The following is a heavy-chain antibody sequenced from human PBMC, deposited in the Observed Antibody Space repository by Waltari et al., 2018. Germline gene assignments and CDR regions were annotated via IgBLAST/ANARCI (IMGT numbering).Heavy chain of an antibody. J-gene: IGHJ5*02. D-gene: IGHD2-21*02. CDR3: ARVERYCGGDCYPDGCGP. CDR2: IFHDGSS. V-gene: IGHV4-59*01. CDR1: GGSISTYY. Sequence: QVQLQESGPGLVKPSETLSLTCTVSGGSISTYYWNWVRQPPGTGLVWIGYIFHDGSSNYNPSLKSRVTISVDTSKNQFSLKLSSVTAADTAGYYCARVERYCGGDCYPDGCGPWGQGTLVTVSS.